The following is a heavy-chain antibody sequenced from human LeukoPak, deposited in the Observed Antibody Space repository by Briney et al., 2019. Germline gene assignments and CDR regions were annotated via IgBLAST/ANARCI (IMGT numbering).Heavy chain of an antibody. Sequence: GGSLRLSCAASGFTFDDYGMSWVRQAPGKGLEWVSGINWNGGSTGYADSVKGRFTISRDNAKNSLYLQMNSLRDEDTAVYYCAKDGSSSGFNWGQGTLVTVSS. D-gene: IGHD6-19*01. J-gene: IGHJ4*02. CDR2: INWNGGST. CDR3: AKDGSSSGFN. V-gene: IGHV3-20*04. CDR1: GFTFDDYG.